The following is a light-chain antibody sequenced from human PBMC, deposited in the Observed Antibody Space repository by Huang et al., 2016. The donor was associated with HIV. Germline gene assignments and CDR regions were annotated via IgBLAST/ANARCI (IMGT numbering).Light chain of an antibody. J-gene: IGKJ2*01. CDR1: QSVSSN. Sequence: EIVMTQSPATLSVSPGERATLSCRASQSVSSNLAWYQQQPGQAPRLLIYGASTSATGIPARFSGSGSGTEFTLPISSLQSEDFAVYYCQQYNNWPFYTFGQGTKLEIK. CDR3: QQYNNWPFYT. CDR2: GAS. V-gene: IGKV3-15*01.